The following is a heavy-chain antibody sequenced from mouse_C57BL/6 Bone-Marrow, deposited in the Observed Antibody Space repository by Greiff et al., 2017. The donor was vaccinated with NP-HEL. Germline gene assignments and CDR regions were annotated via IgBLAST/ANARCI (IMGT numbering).Heavy chain of an antibody. CDR1: GFTFSDYG. CDR2: ISSGSSTI. D-gene: IGHD2-12*01. V-gene: IGHV5-17*01. CDR3: AKRRNYAMDY. J-gene: IGHJ4*01. Sequence: EVKVVESGGGLVKPGGSLELSCAASGFTFSDYGMHWVRQAPEKGLEWVAYISSGSSTIYYADTVKGRFTISRDNAKNTLFLQMTSLRSEDTAMYYCAKRRNYAMDYWGQGTSVTVSS.